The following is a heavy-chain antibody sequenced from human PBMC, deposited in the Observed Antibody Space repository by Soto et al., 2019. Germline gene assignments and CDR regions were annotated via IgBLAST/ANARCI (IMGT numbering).Heavy chain of an antibody. CDR1: GGSITSSFY. Sequence: QLQLQESGPGLVKPSETLSLSCTVSGGSITSSFYWGWIRQPPGKVLEWIGSIYGTGNTYYNPSLKGRVTISADTSKNQFSLNLISVTAADTAVYYCRSSSRYSTDVWGQGATVTVSS. D-gene: IGHD6-13*01. CDR2: IYGTGNT. V-gene: IGHV4-39*01. CDR3: RSSSRYSTDV. J-gene: IGHJ6*02.